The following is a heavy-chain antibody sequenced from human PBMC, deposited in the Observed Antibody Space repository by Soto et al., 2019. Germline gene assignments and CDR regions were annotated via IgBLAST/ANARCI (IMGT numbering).Heavy chain of an antibody. J-gene: IGHJ6*02. D-gene: IGHD3-9*01. Sequence: PGGSLRLSCAASGFSFSSYWMHWVRQAPGSGLVWVSRLNSDGADTDYADSVKGRFTISRDTAKDTLYLQMNSLRTEDTAVYYCARELTAFGMDVWGQGTTVTSP. CDR1: GFSFSSYW. CDR2: LNSDGADT. V-gene: IGHV3-74*01. CDR3: ARELTAFGMDV.